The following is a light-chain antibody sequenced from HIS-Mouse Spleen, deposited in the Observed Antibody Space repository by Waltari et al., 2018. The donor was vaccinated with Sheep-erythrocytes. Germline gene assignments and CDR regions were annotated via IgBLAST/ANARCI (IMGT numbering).Light chain of an antibody. CDR3: QQYDNLPLT. Sequence: DIQMTQYPSSLSASVGDRVTITCQASQDISNYLNWYQQKPGKAPKLLIYEASHLETGVPSRFSGSGSGTDFTFTISSLQPEDIATYYCQQYDNLPLTFGGGTKVEIK. CDR2: EAS. J-gene: IGKJ4*01. V-gene: IGKV1-33*01. CDR1: QDISNY.